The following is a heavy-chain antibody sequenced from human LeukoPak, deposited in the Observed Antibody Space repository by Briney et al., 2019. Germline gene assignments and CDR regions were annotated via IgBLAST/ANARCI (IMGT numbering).Heavy chain of an antibody. CDR2: MNPNSGNT. CDR1: GYTFTSYD. CDR3: ARAYYGSGTEVV. J-gene: IGHJ3*01. V-gene: IGHV1-8*01. D-gene: IGHD3-10*01. Sequence: ASVKVSCKASGYTFTSYDINWVRQATGQGLEWMGWMNPNSGNTGYAQKFQGRVTMTRNTSISTAYMELSSLRSEDTAVYYCARAYYGSGTEVVWGQGTMVTVSS.